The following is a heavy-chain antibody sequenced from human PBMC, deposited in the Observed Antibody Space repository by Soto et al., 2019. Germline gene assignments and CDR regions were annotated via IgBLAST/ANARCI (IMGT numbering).Heavy chain of an antibody. CDR1: GGTFSSYD. CDR3: AATVTTFLVYYGMDV. J-gene: IGHJ6*02. V-gene: IGHV1-69*12. Sequence: QVQLVQSGAEVKKPGSSVKVSCKASGGTFSSYDISWVRQAPGQGLEWMGGIIPIFGTANYAQKLQGRVTITADESTSTAYMELSSLRSEDTAVYYCAATVTTFLVYYGMDVWGQGTTVTVSS. D-gene: IGHD4-17*01. CDR2: IIPIFGTA.